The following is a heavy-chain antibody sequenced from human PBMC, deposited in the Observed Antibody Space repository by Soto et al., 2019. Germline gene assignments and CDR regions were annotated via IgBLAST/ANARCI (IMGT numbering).Heavy chain of an antibody. J-gene: IGHJ4*02. CDR2: INQDGSER. D-gene: IGHD3-10*01. V-gene: IGHV3-7*01. CDR3: VKDNRGSY. CDR1: GFTFTSYA. Sequence: GSLRLSCAASGFTFTSYAMMWVRQAPGKGLEWVANINQDGSERYYVDSVKGRFTISRDNAKNSLYLQMNSLRAEDTAVYYCVKDNRGSYWGQGTLVTVSS.